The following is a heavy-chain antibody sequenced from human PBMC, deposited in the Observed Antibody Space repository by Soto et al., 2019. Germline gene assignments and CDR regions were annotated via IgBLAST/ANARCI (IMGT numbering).Heavy chain of an antibody. J-gene: IGHJ4*02. D-gene: IGHD2-21*02. CDR3: ATGGGYGSFDF. Sequence: SETLWPTCSVSGVAMTYGGYTWRRIRQSPEKGLEWLGYIGHLETTSYNPPFKSGLSLSIDRSRTQFTLSLSSMTAADRAVYYCATGGGYGSFDFWGQGIQVTVCS. CDR2: IGHLETT. V-gene: IGHV4-30-2*06. CDR1: GVAMTYGGYT.